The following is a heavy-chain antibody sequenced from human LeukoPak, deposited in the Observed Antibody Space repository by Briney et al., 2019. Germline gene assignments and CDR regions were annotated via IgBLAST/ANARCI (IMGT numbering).Heavy chain of an antibody. CDR1: GGSFSGYY. Sequence: SETLSLTCAVYGGSFSGYYWSWIRQPPGKGLEWIGEINHSGSTNYNPSLKSRVTISVDRSKNQFSLKLSSVTAADTAVYYCASAYSNYKGYFDYWGQGTLVTVSS. J-gene: IGHJ4*02. V-gene: IGHV4-34*01. CDR2: INHSGST. D-gene: IGHD4-11*01. CDR3: ASAYSNYKGYFDY.